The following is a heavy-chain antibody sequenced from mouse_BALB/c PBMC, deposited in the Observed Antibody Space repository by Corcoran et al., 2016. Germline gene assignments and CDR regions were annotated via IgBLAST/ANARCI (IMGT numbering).Heavy chain of an antibody. J-gene: IGHJ3*01. Sequence: DVQLQESGPGLVKPSQSLSLTCSVTGSSITSGYYWSWIRQFPGNNLEWIGYISYDGSYNYNPSLKNRISITRDRSKNQFFLKLNSVTTEDTATYYCARERRFADWGQGTLVTVSA. CDR2: ISYDGSY. CDR3: ARERRFAD. V-gene: IGHV3-6*02. CDR1: GSSITSGYY.